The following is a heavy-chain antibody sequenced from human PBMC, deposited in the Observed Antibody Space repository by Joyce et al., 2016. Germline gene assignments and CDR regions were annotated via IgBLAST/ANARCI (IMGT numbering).Heavy chain of an antibody. CDR1: GFSFRNAW. J-gene: IGHJ3*01. CDR2: VKSKSQGGTT. V-gene: IGHV3-15*01. Sequence: EMQLVESGGGLVKPGGSLRLSCAASGFSFRNAWVTWVRQGQGKGLAWVGRVKSKSQGGTTDYAAPVKGRFTISRDDSRDTAYLQMNSLKSEDTGVYFCVTGLCIGTACHWDDAFDVWGQGTMVTVSS. D-gene: IGHD2-2*01. CDR3: VTGLCIGTACHWDDAFDV.